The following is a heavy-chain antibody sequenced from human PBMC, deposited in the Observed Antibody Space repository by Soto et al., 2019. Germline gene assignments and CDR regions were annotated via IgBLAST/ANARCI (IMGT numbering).Heavy chain of an antibody. CDR2: SRNRVNNLST. CDR1: EFSFSDQY. V-gene: IGHV3-72*01. CDR3: SRVGPSAKSPDY. D-gene: IGHD2-15*01. J-gene: IGHJ4*02. Sequence: GGSLRLSCTVSAVSEFSFSDQYMDWVRQAPGKGLEWVGRSRNRVNNLSTAYAASVQGRFTITRDESKNTVYLQMHSLKTDDTAVYYCSRVGPSAKSPDYWGQGTLVTVSS.